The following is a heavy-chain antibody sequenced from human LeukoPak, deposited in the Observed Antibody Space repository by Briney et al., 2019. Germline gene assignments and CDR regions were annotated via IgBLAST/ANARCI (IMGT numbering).Heavy chain of an antibody. D-gene: IGHD3-22*01. CDR2: IKQDGSEK. Sequence: PGGSLRLACAASGFTFSSYWMSWVRQAPGKGLEWVANIKQDGSEKYYVDSVKGRFTISRDNAKNSLYLQMNSLRAEDTAVYYCARGCYYYESSGYCYWGQGTLVTVSS. V-gene: IGHV3-7*01. CDR3: ARGCYYYESSGYCY. J-gene: IGHJ4*02. CDR1: GFTFSSYW.